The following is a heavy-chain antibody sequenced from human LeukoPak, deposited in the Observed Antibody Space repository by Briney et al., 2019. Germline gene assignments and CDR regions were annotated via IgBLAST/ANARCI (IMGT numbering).Heavy chain of an antibody. J-gene: IGHJ3*02. Sequence: GGSLRLSCAASGLTFRKFGMTWVRQAPGEGLEWVSGISGSGGRTYYADSVRGRLTISRDNSKNTLYLHINGLRGEDRAVYYCAKDLGRIMIAAPKDAFDIWGRGTMVTVSS. CDR3: AKDLGRIMIAAPKDAFDI. D-gene: IGHD6-6*01. CDR2: ISGSGGRT. V-gene: IGHV3-23*01. CDR1: GLTFRKFG.